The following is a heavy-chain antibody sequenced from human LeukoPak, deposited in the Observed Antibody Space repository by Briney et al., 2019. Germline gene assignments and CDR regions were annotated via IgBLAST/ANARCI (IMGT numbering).Heavy chain of an antibody. Sequence: SETLSLTCTVSGGSLSSGDYYWSWIRQPPGKGLEWIGYIYYSGSNYYNPSLKSRVTISVDTSKNQFSLKLSSVTAADTAVYYCARGRYDFWSGSKHLDYWGQGTLVTVSS. CDR1: GGSLSSGDYY. CDR2: IYYSGSN. CDR3: ARGRYDFWSGSKHLDY. V-gene: IGHV4-30-4*08. J-gene: IGHJ4*02. D-gene: IGHD3-3*01.